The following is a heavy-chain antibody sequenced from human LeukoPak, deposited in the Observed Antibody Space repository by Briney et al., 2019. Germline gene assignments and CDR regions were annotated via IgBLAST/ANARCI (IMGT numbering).Heavy chain of an antibody. D-gene: IGHD3/OR15-3a*01. CDR2: ISSGGSTI. CDR1: GFTFSDYY. V-gene: IGHV3-11*04. Sequence: GGSLRLSCAASGFTFSDYYMSWIRQAPGKGLEWGSYISSGGSTIYHADSVKGRFTVSRDNAKNSLYLQMNSLRAEDTAVYYCARDGYDFTGRPYWGQGTLVTVSS. J-gene: IGHJ4*02. CDR3: ARDGYDFTGRPY.